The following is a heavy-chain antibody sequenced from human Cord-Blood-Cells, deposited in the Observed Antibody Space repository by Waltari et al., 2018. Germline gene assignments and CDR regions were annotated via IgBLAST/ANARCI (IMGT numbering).Heavy chain of an antibody. CDR1: GGSFSGYY. J-gene: IGHJ4*02. Sequence: QVQLQQWGAGLLKPSETLSLTCAVYGGSFSGYYWSWIRQPPGKGLEWIGEINHSGSTNYNPSLNSRVTISVDTSKNQFSLKLSSVTAADTAVYYCARAAGSCYLDYWGQGTLVTVSS. V-gene: IGHV4-34*01. CDR3: ARAAGSCYLDY. CDR2: INHSGST. D-gene: IGHD2-15*01.